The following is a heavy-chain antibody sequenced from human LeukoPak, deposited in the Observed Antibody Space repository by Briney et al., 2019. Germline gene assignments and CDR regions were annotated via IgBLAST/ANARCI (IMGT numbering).Heavy chain of an antibody. D-gene: IGHD1-26*01. V-gene: IGHV1-2*02. CDR2: INPNSGGT. CDR1: GYTFTGYY. Sequence: ASVKVSCKASGYTFTGYYMHWVRQAPGQGLEWMGWINPNSGGTNYAQKFQGRVNMTRDTSISTAYMELSWLKSDDTAVYYCAKDGGSSKAGLDYWGQGTLVTVSS. J-gene: IGHJ4*02. CDR3: AKDGGSSKAGLDY.